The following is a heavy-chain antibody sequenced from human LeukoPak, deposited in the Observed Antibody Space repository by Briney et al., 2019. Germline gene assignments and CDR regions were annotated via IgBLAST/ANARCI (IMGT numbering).Heavy chain of an antibody. CDR3: ARDFWSGSVGFDP. CDR1: GAAISTYF. J-gene: IGHJ5*02. Sequence: SETLSLTCTVSGAAISTYFWSWIWQSPGTGLEWNGYIYSSGSTKYNPSLKSRVTISVDASKNQFALTLRSLTAADTAVYYCARDFWSGSVGFDPWGQGTLVTVSS. V-gene: IGHV4-59*01. CDR2: IYSSGST. D-gene: IGHD3-3*01.